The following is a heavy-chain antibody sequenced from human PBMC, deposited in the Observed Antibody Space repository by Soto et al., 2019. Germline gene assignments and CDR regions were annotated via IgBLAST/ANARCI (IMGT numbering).Heavy chain of an antibody. CDR1: GGSISSSNW. J-gene: IGHJ4*02. D-gene: IGHD3-22*01. CDR2: IYHSGST. V-gene: IGHV4-4*02. CDR3: ARGRTYYYDSSGYYWDY. Sequence: QVQLQESGPGLVKPSGTLSLTCAVSGGSISSSNWWSWVRQPPGKGLERIGEIYHSGSTNYNPSLKSRVTISVDKSKTQFSLKLSSVTAADTAVYYCARGRTYYYDSSGYYWDYWGQGTLVTVSS.